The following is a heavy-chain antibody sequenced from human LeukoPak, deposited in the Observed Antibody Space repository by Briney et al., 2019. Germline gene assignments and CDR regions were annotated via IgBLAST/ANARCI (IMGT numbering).Heavy chain of an antibody. Sequence: PSETLSLTCTVSGGSISSGGYYWSWIRQPPGKGLEWIGYIYHSGSTYYNPSLKSRVTISVDRSKNQFSLKLSSVTAADTAVYYCATSGWYMSLDYWGQGTLVTVSS. J-gene: IGHJ4*02. CDR1: GGSISSGGYY. CDR3: ATSGWYMSLDY. CDR2: IYHSGST. D-gene: IGHD6-19*01. V-gene: IGHV4-30-2*01.